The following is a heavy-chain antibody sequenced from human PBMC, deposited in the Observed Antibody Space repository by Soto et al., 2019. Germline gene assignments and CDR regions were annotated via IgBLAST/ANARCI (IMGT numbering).Heavy chain of an antibody. CDR3: AREAGRVDGITMIVVSAAFDI. CDR2: IVVGSGNT. CDR1: GFTFTSSA. Sequence: SVKVSCKASGFTFTSSAVQWVRQARGQRLEWIGWIVVGSGNTNYAQKFQERVTITRDKSTSTAHMELSSLRSEDTAVYYCAREAGRVDGITMIVVSAAFDIWGQGTMVTV. D-gene: IGHD3-22*01. J-gene: IGHJ3*02. V-gene: IGHV1-58*01.